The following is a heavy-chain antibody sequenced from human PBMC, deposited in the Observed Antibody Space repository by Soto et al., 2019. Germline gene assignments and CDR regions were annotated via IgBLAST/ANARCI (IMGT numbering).Heavy chain of an antibody. D-gene: IGHD2-2*01. V-gene: IGHV1-69*13. CDR2: IIPIFGTA. CDR1: GGTFSSYA. CDR3: ARSGTHRDSIVVXPAAMRHSPGGYYGMDV. J-gene: IGHJ6*02. Sequence: SVKVSCKASGGTFSSYAISWVRQAPGQGLEWMGGIIPIFGTANYAQKFQGRVTITADESTSTAYMELSSLRSEDTAVYYCARSGTHRDSIVVXPAAMRHSPGGYYGMDVWGQGTTVTVSS.